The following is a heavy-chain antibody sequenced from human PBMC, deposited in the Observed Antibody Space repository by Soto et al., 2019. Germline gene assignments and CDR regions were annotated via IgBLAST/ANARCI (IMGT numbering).Heavy chain of an antibody. CDR1: GGTFSSYA. V-gene: IGHV1-69*13. J-gene: IGHJ4*02. Sequence: SVKVSCKASGGTFSSYAISWVRQAPGQGLEWMGGIIPIFGTANYAQKFQGRDTITADESTSTAYMELSSLRSEDTAVFFCARSDTAMVTFSTAFDYWVQGTLVTVSS. CDR3: ARSDTAMVTFSTAFDY. D-gene: IGHD5-18*01. CDR2: IIPIFGTA.